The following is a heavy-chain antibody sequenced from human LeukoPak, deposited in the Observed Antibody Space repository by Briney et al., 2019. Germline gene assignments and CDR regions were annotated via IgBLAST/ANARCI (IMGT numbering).Heavy chain of an antibody. J-gene: IGHJ4*02. Sequence: GGSLSLSCAASGFTFSDYSMNWVRQAPGQGLEWIAYIEIDSGNTNYADSVQGRFTISGDKAKNSLYLQMNSLLVEDTAVYYCARDYKYAFDNWGQGTLVTVSS. CDR3: ARDYKYAFDN. D-gene: IGHD5-24*01. CDR1: GFTFSDYS. CDR2: IEIDSGNT. V-gene: IGHV3-48*01.